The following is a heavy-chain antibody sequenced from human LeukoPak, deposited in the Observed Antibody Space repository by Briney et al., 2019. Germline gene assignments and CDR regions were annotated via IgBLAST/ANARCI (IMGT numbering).Heavy chain of an antibody. Sequence: PGGSLRLSCAASGSTFSTYSMNWVRQAPGKGLEWVSSISSGSSYIYYADSVKGRFTISRDNAKNSLYLQMNSLRDEDTAVYYCARAPYYYDSSGYPPNFDYWGQGTLVTVSS. CDR1: GSTFSTYS. D-gene: IGHD3-22*01. CDR3: ARAPYYYDSSGYPPNFDY. V-gene: IGHV3-21*01. J-gene: IGHJ4*02. CDR2: ISSGSSYI.